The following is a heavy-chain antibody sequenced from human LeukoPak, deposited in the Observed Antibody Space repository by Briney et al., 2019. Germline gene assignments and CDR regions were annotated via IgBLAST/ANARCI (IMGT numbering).Heavy chain of an antibody. Sequence: GGSLRLSCAASGFTFSSYDMNWVRQAPGKGPEWVSSISSTSNYINYADSVKGRFTISRDNAKSSLYLQMNSLRVEDTAVYYCARTVFGAYNWFDPWGQGALVTVSS. CDR2: ISSTSNYI. J-gene: IGHJ5*02. V-gene: IGHV3-21*01. CDR1: GFTFSSYD. D-gene: IGHD3-3*01. CDR3: ARTVFGAYNWFDP.